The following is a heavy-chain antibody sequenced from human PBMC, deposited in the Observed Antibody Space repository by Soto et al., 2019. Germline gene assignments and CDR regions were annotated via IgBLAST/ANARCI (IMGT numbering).Heavy chain of an antibody. D-gene: IGHD5-12*01. Sequence: EVQLVESGGGLVQPGRSLRLSCAASGFTFDDYAMHWVRQAPGKGLEWVSGISWNSGSIGYADSVKGRFTITRDNAKNSLYLQMNSLRAEDTALYYCAKDTVGWMRVATIDAFDIWGQGTMVTVSS. CDR2: ISWNSGSI. V-gene: IGHV3-9*01. CDR3: AKDTVGWMRVATIDAFDI. J-gene: IGHJ3*02. CDR1: GFTFDDYA.